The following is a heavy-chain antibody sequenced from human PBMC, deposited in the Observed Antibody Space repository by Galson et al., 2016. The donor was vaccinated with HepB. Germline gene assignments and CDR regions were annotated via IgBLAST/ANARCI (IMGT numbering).Heavy chain of an antibody. J-gene: IGHJ4*02. Sequence: ETLYLTCDVYGGSFSGFFCSWIRQVPGKGLEWIGELDHFGSTNYNPSLKNRVTISVDTSKNQFPLKLNSVTAADTAVYYCARSDDWNPIESWGQGTLVTVSS. CDR3: ARSDDWNPIES. D-gene: IGHD1-1*01. V-gene: IGHV4-34*01. CDR2: LDHFGST. CDR1: GGSFSGFF.